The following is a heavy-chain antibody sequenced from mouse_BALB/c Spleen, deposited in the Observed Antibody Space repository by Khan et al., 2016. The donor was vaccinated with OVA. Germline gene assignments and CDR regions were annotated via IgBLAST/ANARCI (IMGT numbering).Heavy chain of an antibody. Sequence: QIQLVQSGAELVRPGVSVKISCKGSGYTFTDFTMHWVKQSHAKSLEWIGVVSTYYGDVTYNQKFKGTATMTVDKSSSTAYMELARLTSEDSAIYCRTRGGGNRFAYWGQGTLVTVSA. CDR1: GYTFTDFT. CDR2: VSTYYGDV. CDR3: TRGGGNRFAY. V-gene: IGHV1S137*01. J-gene: IGHJ3*01.